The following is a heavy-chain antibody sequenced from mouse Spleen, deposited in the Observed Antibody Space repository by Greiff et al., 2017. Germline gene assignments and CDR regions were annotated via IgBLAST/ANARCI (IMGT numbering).Heavy chain of an antibody. V-gene: IGHV5-9-3*01. CDR3: ARRTANSGLYYFDY. J-gene: IGHJ2*01. D-gene: IGHD4-1*01. CDR2: ISSGGSYT. Sequence: EVQGVESGGGLVKPGGSLKLSCAASGFTFSSYAMSWVRQTPEKRLEWVATISSGGSYTYYPDSVKGRFTISRDNAKNTLYLQMSSLRSEDTAMYYCARRTANSGLYYFDYWGQGTTLTVSS. CDR1: GFTFSSYA.